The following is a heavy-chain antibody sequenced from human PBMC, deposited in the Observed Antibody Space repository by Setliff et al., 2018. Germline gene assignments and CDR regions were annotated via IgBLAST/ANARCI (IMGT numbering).Heavy chain of an antibody. Sequence: PGESLKISCKGSGYSFTSYWIGWVRQKPGKGLEWMGIIYPDNFDIKYSPSFQGQVTISVDTSITTAYLHWSSLKATDTAVYFCARAWHKRNFDNNGQYYYYYMDVWGKGTTVTVSS. CDR2: IYPDNFDI. D-gene: IGHD2-8*01. V-gene: IGHV5-51*01. CDR3: ARAWHKRNFDNNGQYYYYYMDV. CDR1: GYSFTSYW. J-gene: IGHJ6*03.